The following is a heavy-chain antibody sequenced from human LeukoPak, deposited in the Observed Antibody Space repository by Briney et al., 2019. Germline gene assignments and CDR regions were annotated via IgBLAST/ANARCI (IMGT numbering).Heavy chain of an antibody. CDR1: GYTFTSYG. J-gene: IGHJ4*02. CDR3: ARENPYYYDSSGSTALLDY. V-gene: IGHV1-69*13. Sequence: ASVKVSCKASGYTFTSYGISWVRQAPGQGLEWMGGIIPIFGTANYAQKFQGRVTITADESTSTAYMELSSLRSEDTAVYYCARENPYYYDSSGSTALLDYWGQGTLVTVSS. D-gene: IGHD3-22*01. CDR2: IIPIFGTA.